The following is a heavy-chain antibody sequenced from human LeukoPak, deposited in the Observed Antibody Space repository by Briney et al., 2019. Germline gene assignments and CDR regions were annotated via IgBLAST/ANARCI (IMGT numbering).Heavy chain of an antibody. Sequence: VASVKVSCTASGYTFTSYDINWVRQAPGQGLEWMGWMNPNSGNTGYAQKFQGRVTMTRNTSISTAYMELSSLRSEDTAVYYCARVNILTGYYKWAQYYYYYMDVWGKGTTVTISS. D-gene: IGHD3-9*01. CDR1: GYTFTSYD. V-gene: IGHV1-8*01. CDR3: ARVNILTGYYKWAQYYYYYMDV. CDR2: MNPNSGNT. J-gene: IGHJ6*03.